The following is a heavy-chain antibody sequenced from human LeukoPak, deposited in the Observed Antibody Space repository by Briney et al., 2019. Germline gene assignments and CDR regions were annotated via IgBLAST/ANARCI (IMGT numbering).Heavy chain of an antibody. D-gene: IGHD6-6*01. CDR1: GFTFSNNW. J-gene: IGHJ6*02. V-gene: IGHV3-23*01. Sequence: GGSLRLSCAASGFTFSNNWMHWVRQAPGKGLEWVSAISGSGGSTYYADSVKGRFTISRDNSKNTLYLQMNSLRAEDTAVYYCAKDLVAARPYYYYYYGMDVWGQGTTVTVSS. CDR3: AKDLVAARPYYYYYYGMDV. CDR2: ISGSGGST.